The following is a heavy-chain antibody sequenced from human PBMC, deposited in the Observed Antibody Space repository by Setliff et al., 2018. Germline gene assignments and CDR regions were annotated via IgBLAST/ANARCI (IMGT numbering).Heavy chain of an antibody. CDR2: INPNSGGT. D-gene: IGHD3-3*01. Sequence: ASVKVSCKASGYTFTGYYMHWVRQAPGQGLEWMGRINPNSGGTNYAQKFQGRVTMTWDTSISTAYMELSRLRSDDTAVYYCARGRERDYNFWSGYYTYYYYGMDVWGQGTTVTVSS. CDR3: ARGRERDYNFWSGYYTYYYYGMDV. CDR1: GYTFTGYY. V-gene: IGHV1-2*06. J-gene: IGHJ6*02.